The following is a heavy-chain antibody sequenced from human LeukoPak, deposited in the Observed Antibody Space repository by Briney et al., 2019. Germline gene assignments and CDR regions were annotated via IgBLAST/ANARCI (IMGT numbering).Heavy chain of an antibody. CDR2: ITGGGGST. J-gene: IGHJ4*02. CDR3: AKSSYYDSSGYYREYYFDY. D-gene: IGHD3-22*01. V-gene: IGHV3-23*01. Sequence: GGSLRLSCAASGLTFSSHAMTWVRQAPGKGLEWVSSITGGGGSTYYADSVKGRFTISRDNSKNTLYLQMNSLRAEDTAVYYCAKSSYYDSSGYYREYYFDYWGQGTLVTVSS. CDR1: GLTFSSHA.